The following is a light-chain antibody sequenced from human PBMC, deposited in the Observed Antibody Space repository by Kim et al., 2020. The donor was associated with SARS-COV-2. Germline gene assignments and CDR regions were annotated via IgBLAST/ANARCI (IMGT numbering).Light chain of an antibody. V-gene: IGKV1-33*01. J-gene: IGKJ4*01. CDR3: QQHDDLPLT. CDR1: QDIRNY. CDR2: EAS. Sequence: ASVGERVAITCRASQDIRNYLNWYQQTPGKAPKLLIYEASSLETGVPSRFSGSGSGTDFTFTISSLQPEDTATYYCQQHDDLPLTFGGGTKVDIK.